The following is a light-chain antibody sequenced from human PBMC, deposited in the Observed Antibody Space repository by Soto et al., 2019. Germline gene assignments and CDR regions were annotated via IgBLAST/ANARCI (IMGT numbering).Light chain of an antibody. V-gene: IGLV1-40*01. CDR1: SSNIGAGYD. Sequence: QSVLTQPPSVSGAPGQRVTISCTGISSNIGAGYDVHWYQQLPGTAPKLLIYGNSNRPSGVPDRFSGSKSGTSASLAITGLQAEDEADYYCQSYDSSLSVSYVFGTGTKVTVL. J-gene: IGLJ1*01. CDR2: GNS. CDR3: QSYDSSLSVSYV.